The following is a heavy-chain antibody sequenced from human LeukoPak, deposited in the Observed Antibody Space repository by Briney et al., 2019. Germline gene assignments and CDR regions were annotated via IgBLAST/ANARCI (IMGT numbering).Heavy chain of an antibody. V-gene: IGHV1-18*01. D-gene: IGHD6-19*01. CDR2: ISANNDHT. CDR1: GNTFTNYG. J-gene: IGHJ4*02. CDR3: AKQEQWSYAVNS. Sequence: AAVKVSCKASGNTFTNYGISWVRQAPGRGLEWMGWISANNDHTYYSQKFQGRVTMTTDTATSTAYMELRSRGSDDTAVLYCAKQEQWSYAVNSWGQRTRVTVS.